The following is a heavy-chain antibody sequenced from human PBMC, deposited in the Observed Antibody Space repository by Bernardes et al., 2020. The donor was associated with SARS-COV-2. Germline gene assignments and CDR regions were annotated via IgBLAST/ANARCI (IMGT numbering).Heavy chain of an antibody. CDR2: ISGDGTTT. J-gene: IGHJ4*02. CDR1: GFTFSNYC. V-gene: IGHV3-74*01. Sequence: GGSLRLSCTASGFTFSNYCMHWVRQAPGKGLVWVSRISGDGTTTTYADSVKGRFTISRDNARNTLYLQMNSLRAEDTAVYYCVRGPSDGHGRFEYWGQGTLGTVSS. CDR3: VRGPSDGHGRFEY.